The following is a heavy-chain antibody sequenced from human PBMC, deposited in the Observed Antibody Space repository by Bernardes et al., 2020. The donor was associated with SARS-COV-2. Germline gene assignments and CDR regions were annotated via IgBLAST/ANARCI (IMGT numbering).Heavy chain of an antibody. CDR1: GFTFSSYA. V-gene: IGHV3-23*01. Sequence: GGSLRPSCAAFGFTFSSYAMSWVRQAPGKGLEWVSAISGSGGSTYYADSVKGRFTISRDNSKNTLYLQMNSLRGEDTAVYYCAKDGDRDCTTEVYYFYCWGQGTLVTVSS. CDR3: AKDGDRDCTTEVYYFYC. J-gene: IGHJ4*02. D-gene: IGHD2-21*02. CDR2: ISGSGGST.